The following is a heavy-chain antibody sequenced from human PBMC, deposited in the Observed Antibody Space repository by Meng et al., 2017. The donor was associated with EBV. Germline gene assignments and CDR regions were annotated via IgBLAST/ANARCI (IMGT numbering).Heavy chain of an antibody. CDR2: IIPILGIA. V-gene: IGHV1-69*10. J-gene: IGHJ4*02. D-gene: IGHD5-24*01. CDR1: GGTFSSYA. Sequence: QVQVGQSGAEVKKPGSAVKVSCKASGGTFSSYAISWVRQAPGQGLEWMGGIIPILGIANYAQKFQGRVTITADKSTSTAYMELSSLRSEDTAVYYCARERPGGMATTPYFDYWGQGTLVIVSS. CDR3: ARERPGGMATTPYFDY.